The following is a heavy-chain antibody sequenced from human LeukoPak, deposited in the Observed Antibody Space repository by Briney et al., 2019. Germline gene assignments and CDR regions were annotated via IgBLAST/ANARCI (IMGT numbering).Heavy chain of an antibody. J-gene: IGHJ6*03. V-gene: IGHV7-4-1*02. CDR3: ARVGSSSWYDYYYYMDV. Sequence: ASVKVSCKASGYTFTSYGISWVRQAPGQGLEWMGWINTNTGNPTYAQGFTGRFVFSLDTSVSTAYLQISSLKAEDTAVYYCARVGSSSWYDYYYYMDVWGKGTTVTVSS. CDR1: GYTFTSYG. CDR2: INTNTGNP. D-gene: IGHD6-13*01.